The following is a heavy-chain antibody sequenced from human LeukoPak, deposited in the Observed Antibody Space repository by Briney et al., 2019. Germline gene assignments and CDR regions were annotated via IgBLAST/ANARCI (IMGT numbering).Heavy chain of an antibody. CDR2: IIPILGIA. V-gene: IGHV1-69*04. CDR1: GGTFSSYA. CDR3: ATKAPYYYDSSWYFDY. J-gene: IGHJ4*02. Sequence: SVKVSCKASGGTFSSYAISWVRQAPGQGLEWMGRIIPILGIANYAQKFQGRVTVTRDTPTSTVYMEMSSLRPEDTAVYYCATKAPYYYDSSWYFDYWGQGTLVTVSS. D-gene: IGHD3-22*01.